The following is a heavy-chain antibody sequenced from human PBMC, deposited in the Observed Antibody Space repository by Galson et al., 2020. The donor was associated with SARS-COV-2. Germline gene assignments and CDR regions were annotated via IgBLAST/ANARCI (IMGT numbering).Heavy chain of an antibody. V-gene: IGHV1-18*01. D-gene: IGHD6-13*01. CDR1: GYTFTSYG. CDR2: ISAYNGNT. Sequence: ASVTVSCKASGYTFTSYGISWVRQAPGQGLEWMGWISAYNGNTNYAQKLQGRVTMTTDTSTSTAYMELRSLRSDDTAVYYCALAAAGRDYFDYWGQGTLVTVSS. J-gene: IGHJ4*02. CDR3: ALAAAGRDYFDY.